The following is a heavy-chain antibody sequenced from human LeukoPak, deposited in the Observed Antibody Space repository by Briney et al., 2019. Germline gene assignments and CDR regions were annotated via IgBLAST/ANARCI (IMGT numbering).Heavy chain of an antibody. CDR2: ISSSSSYT. J-gene: IGHJ4*02. Sequence: GGSLRLSCAASGFTFSDYYMSWIRPAPGKGLEWVSYISSSSSYTDYADSVKGRFPISRDNAKNSLNLQMDSRRAEDTAVYYCARDSGESGYPYYWGRGTLVTVSS. V-gene: IGHV3-11*05. CDR1: GFTFSDYY. CDR3: ARDSGESGYPYY. D-gene: IGHD5-12*01.